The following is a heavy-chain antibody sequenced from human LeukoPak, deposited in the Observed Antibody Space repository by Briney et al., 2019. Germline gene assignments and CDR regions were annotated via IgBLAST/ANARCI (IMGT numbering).Heavy chain of an antibody. CDR3: ARDSPVTGPQNFDY. Sequence: GASVKVSCKASGYTFTSYDIHWVRQAPGQGLEWMGIINPSGGSTSYAQKFQGRVTMTRDMSTSTVYMELSSLRSEDTAVYCCARDSPVTGPQNFDYWGQGTLVTVSS. D-gene: IGHD6-19*01. V-gene: IGHV1-46*01. CDR2: INPSGGST. J-gene: IGHJ4*02. CDR1: GYTFTSYD.